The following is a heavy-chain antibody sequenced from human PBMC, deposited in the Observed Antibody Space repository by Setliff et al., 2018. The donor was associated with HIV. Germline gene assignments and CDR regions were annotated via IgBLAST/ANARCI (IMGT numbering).Heavy chain of an antibody. CDR1: GDSIGDYY. CDR2: IYTSGST. Sequence: SETLSLTCTVSGDSIGDYYWSWIRQPPGKGLEWIGYIYTSGSTKYNPSLKSRVTILVDPSKNQFPLRLSSVTAADTAVYYCARHSDFWSEDAFDIWGQGTMVTVSS. V-gene: IGHV4-4*09. J-gene: IGHJ3*02. D-gene: IGHD3-3*01. CDR3: ARHSDFWSEDAFDI.